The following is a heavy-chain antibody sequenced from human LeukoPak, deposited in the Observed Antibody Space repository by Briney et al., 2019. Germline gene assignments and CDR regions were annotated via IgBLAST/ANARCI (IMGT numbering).Heavy chain of an antibody. D-gene: IGHD3-22*01. J-gene: IGHJ3*02. CDR1: GFTFDDYG. Sequence: GGSLRLSCAASGFTFDDYGMSWVRQAPGKGLEWVSGINWNGGSTGYADSVKGRFTISRDNAKNSLYLQMNSLRVEDTALYHCARGRRPFYYYDSSGYYLDAFDIWGQGTMVTVSS. CDR3: ARGRRPFYYYDSSGYYLDAFDI. CDR2: INWNGGST. V-gene: IGHV3-20*01.